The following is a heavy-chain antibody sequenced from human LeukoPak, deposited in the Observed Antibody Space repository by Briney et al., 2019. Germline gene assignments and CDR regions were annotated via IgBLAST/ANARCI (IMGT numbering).Heavy chain of an antibody. Sequence: GGSLRLSCAASGFTFSSYAMSWVRQAPGKGLEWVSTISGSGGSTYYADSVKGRFTISRDNSKNTLYLQMNSLRAEDTAVYYCARERPLSDKYYDFWSGYLRPNYYYYGMDVWGQGTTVTVSS. D-gene: IGHD3-3*01. J-gene: IGHJ6*02. CDR3: ARERPLSDKYYDFWSGYLRPNYYYYGMDV. CDR2: ISGSGGST. CDR1: GFTFSSYA. V-gene: IGHV3-23*01.